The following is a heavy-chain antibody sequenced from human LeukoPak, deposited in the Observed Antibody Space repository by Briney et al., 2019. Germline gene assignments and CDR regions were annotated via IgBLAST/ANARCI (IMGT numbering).Heavy chain of an antibody. CDR2: VYYSGST. CDR1: GASISSDNDY. D-gene: IGHD6-13*01. Sequence: PSETLSLTCTVSGASISSDNDYWGWLRQPPGKGLEWIGNVYYSGSTYYSPSLKSRVTIFVDTSKNQFSLKLSSVTAADTAVYYCARQGLAAVSRYFDYWGQGTLVTVSS. CDR3: ARQGLAAVSRYFDY. J-gene: IGHJ4*02. V-gene: IGHV4-39*01.